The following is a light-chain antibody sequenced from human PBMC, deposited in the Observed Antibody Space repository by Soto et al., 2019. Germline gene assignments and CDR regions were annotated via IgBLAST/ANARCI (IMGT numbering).Light chain of an antibody. V-gene: IGLV2-14*01. CDR3: SSYTTSNTRQIV. CDR2: DVS. Sequence: QSALTQPASVSGSPGQAITISCTGTSSYVGGYTYVSWYQQHPGKAPKFIIYDVSNRPSGVSNRFSGSKSGNTASLTISGLQAEDEADYYCSSYTTSNTRQIVFGTGTKVTVL. J-gene: IGLJ1*01. CDR1: SSYVGGYTY.